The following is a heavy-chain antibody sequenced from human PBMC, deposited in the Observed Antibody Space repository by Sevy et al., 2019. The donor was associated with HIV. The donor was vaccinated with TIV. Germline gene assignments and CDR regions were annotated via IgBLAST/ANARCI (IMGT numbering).Heavy chain of an antibody. CDR2: ISVYNGNT. V-gene: IGHV1-18*04. J-gene: IGHJ3*02. D-gene: IGHD2-2*01. Sequence: ASVKVSCKASGYTFINYGMSWVRQAPGQGLEWMGWISVYNGNTNYAQKFQGRVTMTTDTSTTTAYMEVRRLRSDDTAVYYCARDRFSSGYCSSNSCYGDAFDMWGQGTKVTVSS. CDR3: ARDRFSSGYCSSNSCYGDAFDM. CDR1: GYTFINYG.